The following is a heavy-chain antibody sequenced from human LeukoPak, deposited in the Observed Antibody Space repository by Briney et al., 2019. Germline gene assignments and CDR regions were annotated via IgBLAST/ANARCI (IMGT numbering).Heavy chain of an antibody. D-gene: IGHD5-18*01. J-gene: IGHJ2*01. V-gene: IGHV4-34*01. CDR1: GGSFSGYY. CDR2: INHSGST. CDR3: ARVVNTAMVYWYFDL. Sequence: SETLSLTCAVYGGSFSGYYWSWIRQPPGKGLEWIGEINHSGSTNYNPSLKSRVTISVDTSKNQFSLKLSSVTAADTAVYYCARVVNTAMVYWYFDLWGRGTLVTVSS.